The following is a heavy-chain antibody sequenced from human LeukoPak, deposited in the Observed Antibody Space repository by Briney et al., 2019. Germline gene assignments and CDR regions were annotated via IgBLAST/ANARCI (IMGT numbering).Heavy chain of an antibody. D-gene: IGHD5-24*01. CDR3: ARDYKYAFDN. CDR2: IGIDSGNT. Sequence: GGSLGLSCAASGFTFSDYSMNWVRQAPGKGLEWISYIGIDSGNTNCADSVKGRFTISGDKAKNSLYLQMNSLRVEDTAVYYCARDYKYAFDNWGQGTLVTVSS. V-gene: IGHV3-48*01. J-gene: IGHJ4*02. CDR1: GFTFSDYS.